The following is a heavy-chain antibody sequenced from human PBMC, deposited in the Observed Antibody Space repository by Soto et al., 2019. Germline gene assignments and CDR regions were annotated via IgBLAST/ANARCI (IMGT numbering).Heavy chain of an antibody. D-gene: IGHD2-8*01. CDR2: INPSCGTA. CDR1: GGTFRSYA. CDR3: ERDPPRSRAGNGS. V-gene: IGHV1-69*06. J-gene: IGHJ5*02. Sequence: SVKVSCKASGGTFRSYAFRWVRQAPGRGIESMGGINPSCGTANYAQKVQGRLTITADKSTCIGDMELSSLRAEDRAVYYCERDPPRSRAGNGSWGQRTLVTVYS.